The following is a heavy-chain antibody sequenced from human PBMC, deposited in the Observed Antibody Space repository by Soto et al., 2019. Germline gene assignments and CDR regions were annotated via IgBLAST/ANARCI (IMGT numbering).Heavy chain of an antibody. CDR1: GGTFSSYG. CDR3: SRPDEVAVTTSHYYGMDV. V-gene: IGHV1-69*12. CDR2: IIPIFGTA. Sequence: QVQLVRSGAEVKKPGSSVKVSCKASGGTFSSYGISWVRQAPGQGLEWMGGIIPIFGTANYAQKFQGRVTITADESTSTAYMELSSLRSEDTAVYYCSRPDEVAVTTSHYYGMDVWGQGTTVTVSS. D-gene: IGHD4-17*01. J-gene: IGHJ6*02.